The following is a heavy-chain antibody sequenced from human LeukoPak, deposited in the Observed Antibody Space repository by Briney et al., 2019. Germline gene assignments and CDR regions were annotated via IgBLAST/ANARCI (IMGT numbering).Heavy chain of an antibody. CDR2: ISSGRSTI. D-gene: IGHD1-26*01. CDR3: AKDRLFGSGLNGPHYYYGMDV. Sequence: PGGSLRLSCAASGFTFSSYSMNWVRQAPGKGLEWVSYISSGRSTIYNPDSVKGRFTISRDISKSTLYLQMNSLRPEDTAVYYCAKDRLFGSGLNGPHYYYGMDVWGQGTTVTVSS. J-gene: IGHJ6*02. CDR1: GFTFSSYS. V-gene: IGHV3-48*01.